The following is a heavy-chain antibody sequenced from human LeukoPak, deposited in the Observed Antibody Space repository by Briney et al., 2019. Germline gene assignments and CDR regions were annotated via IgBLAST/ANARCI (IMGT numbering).Heavy chain of an antibody. D-gene: IGHD1-1*01. V-gene: IGHV1-69*05. Sequence: ASVKVSCKASGGTFSSEAFIWVRQAPGQGLEWMGGIIPIFGRADYAQKFQDIVTITTDGSTSTVYLELSSLRSEDTAVYYCARGETILNWFDPWGQGTLVTASS. CDR3: ARGETILNWFDP. CDR2: IIPIFGRA. J-gene: IGHJ5*02. CDR1: GGTFSSEA.